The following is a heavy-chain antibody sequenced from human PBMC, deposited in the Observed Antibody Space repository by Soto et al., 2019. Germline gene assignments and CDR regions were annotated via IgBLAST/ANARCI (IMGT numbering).Heavy chain of an antibody. V-gene: IGHV6-1*01. CDR2: SYFRSRWYH. CDR3: TRERFIPGRITGTWGFDF. CDR1: GDTVSSNRAA. Sequence: SQTLSLTCVISGDTVSSNRAAWNWFRQSPSRGLEWLGRSYFRSRWYHDSTPPLKGRLTLNVDTSKNLLSLRLNSVAPEDTALYYCTRERFIPGRITGTWGFDFWGQGSQVTVSS. J-gene: IGHJ4*02. D-gene: IGHD1-7*01.